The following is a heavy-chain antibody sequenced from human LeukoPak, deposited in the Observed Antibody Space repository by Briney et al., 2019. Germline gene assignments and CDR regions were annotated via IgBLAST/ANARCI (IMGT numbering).Heavy chain of an antibody. CDR1: GFTFSSYA. CDR2: ISYDGSNK. V-gene: IGHV3-30-3*01. CDR3: ARSTVITSHDY. J-gene: IGHJ4*02. D-gene: IGHD4-17*01. Sequence: PGGCLRLSCAASGFTFSSYAMHWVRQAPGKGLEWVAVISYDGSNKYYADSVKGRFTISRDNSKNTLYLQMNSLRAEDTAVYYCARSTVITSHDYWGQGTLVTVSS.